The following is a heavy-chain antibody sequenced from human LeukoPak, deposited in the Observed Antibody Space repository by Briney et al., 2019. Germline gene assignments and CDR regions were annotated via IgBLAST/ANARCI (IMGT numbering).Heavy chain of an antibody. D-gene: IGHD3-10*01. Sequence: GGSLRLSCAVSGFTFSSYGFHWVRQAPGKGLESVAVIWYDGSQKYYADSVKGRFTISRDNSKNTLSLQMNSLRAEDTAVYYCARDVGNFGSGSSYFDSWGQGTLVTVSS. V-gene: IGHV3-33*08. CDR1: GFTFSSYG. CDR2: IWYDGSQK. CDR3: ARDVGNFGSGSSYFDS. J-gene: IGHJ4*02.